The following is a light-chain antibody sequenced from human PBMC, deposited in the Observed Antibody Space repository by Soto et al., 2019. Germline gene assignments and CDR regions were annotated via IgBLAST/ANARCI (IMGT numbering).Light chain of an antibody. Sequence: DIVMTQSPDSLAVSLGERATINCKSSQSILYSPSNKNALAWYAQKPGESPKLLISWAATRESGVPDRFSGSESGTDFTLTISSLQAEDVAVYYGQQFYTTPTVGGGTKVEL. CDR1: QSILYSPSNKNA. CDR2: WAA. CDR3: QQFYTTPT. V-gene: IGKV4-1*01. J-gene: IGKJ4*01.